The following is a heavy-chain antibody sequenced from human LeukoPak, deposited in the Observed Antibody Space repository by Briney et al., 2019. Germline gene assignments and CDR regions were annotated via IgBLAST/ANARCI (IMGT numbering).Heavy chain of an antibody. CDR3: ARGRKYSGSYSVAFDY. V-gene: IGHV3-30*03. Sequence: SGGSLRLSCAASGFTFSSYGMHWVRQAPGKGLEWVAVISYDGSNKYYADSVKGRFTISRDNSKNTLYLQMNSLRAEDTAVYYCARGRKYSGSYSVAFDYWGQGTLVTVSS. CDR1: GFTFSSYG. CDR2: ISYDGSNK. D-gene: IGHD1-26*01. J-gene: IGHJ4*02.